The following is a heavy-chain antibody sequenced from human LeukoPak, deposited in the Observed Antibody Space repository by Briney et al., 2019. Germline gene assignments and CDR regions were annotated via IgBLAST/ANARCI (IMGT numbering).Heavy chain of an antibody. V-gene: IGHV4-61*01. CDR3: AGRDY. Sequence: SETLSLTCSVSGGSISDSIVSHYWSWIRQPPGKGLEWIGYIYFNGRTNYSPSLKSRVTLSVDTSKNQFSMKLISVTAADTAVYYCAGRDYWGQGTLVTVSS. J-gene: IGHJ4*02. CDR2: IYFNGRT. CDR1: GGSISDSIVSHY.